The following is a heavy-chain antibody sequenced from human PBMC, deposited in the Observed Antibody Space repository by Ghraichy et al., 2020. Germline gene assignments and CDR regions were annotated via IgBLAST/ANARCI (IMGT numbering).Heavy chain of an antibody. CDR2: IWYDGSNK. Sequence: GGSLRLSCAASGFTFSSYGMHWVRQAPGKGLEWVAVIWYDGSNKYYADSVKGRFTISRDNSKNTLYLQMNSLRAEDTAVYYCARQIYSYRYFDLWGRGTLVTVSS. CDR1: GFTFSSYG. D-gene: IGHD5-18*01. J-gene: IGHJ2*01. V-gene: IGHV3-33*01. CDR3: ARQIYSYRYFDL.